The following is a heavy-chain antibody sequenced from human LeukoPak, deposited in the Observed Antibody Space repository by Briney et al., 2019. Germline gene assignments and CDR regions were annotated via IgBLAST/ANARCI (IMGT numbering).Heavy chain of an antibody. V-gene: IGHV3-48*03. CDR3: ARTSGERDNWFDP. Sequence: GGSLRLSCAASGFTFSSYEMNWVRQAPGKGLEWVSYISSSGSIIYYADSVRGRFTISRDNANNSLHLQMDSLRAEDTAIYYCARTSGERDNWFDPWGQGTLVTVSS. D-gene: IGHD4-17*01. J-gene: IGHJ5*02. CDR1: GFTFSSYE. CDR2: ISSSGSII.